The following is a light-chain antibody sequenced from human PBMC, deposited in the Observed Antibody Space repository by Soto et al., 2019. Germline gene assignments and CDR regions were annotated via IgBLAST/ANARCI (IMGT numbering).Light chain of an antibody. CDR3: QQRSNWPLMYT. J-gene: IGKJ5*01. Sequence: EIVLTHSPATLSLSPGERATLSCRASQSVSSYLAWYQQKPGQAPRLLIYDASNRATGIPARFSGSGSGTDFTLTISSLEPEDFAVYYCQQRSNWPLMYTFGQGTRLEIK. CDR2: DAS. V-gene: IGKV3-11*01. CDR1: QSVSSY.